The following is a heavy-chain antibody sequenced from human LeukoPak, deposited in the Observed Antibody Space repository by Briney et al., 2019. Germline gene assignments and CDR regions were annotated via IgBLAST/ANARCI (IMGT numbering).Heavy chain of an antibody. Sequence: PGGSLRLSCAASGFTFSSYAMSWVRQAPGKGLEWVSCIRGSGGSTYYADSVKGRFTISRDNSKNTLYLQMNSLRAEDTAVYYCAKGYDFWSGYYGYFDYWGQGTLVTVSS. CDR1: GFTFSSYA. D-gene: IGHD3-3*01. J-gene: IGHJ4*02. CDR2: IRGSGGST. CDR3: AKGYDFWSGYYGYFDY. V-gene: IGHV3-23*01.